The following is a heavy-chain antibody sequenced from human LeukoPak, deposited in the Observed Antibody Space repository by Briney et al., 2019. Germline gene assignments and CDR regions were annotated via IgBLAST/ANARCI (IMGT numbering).Heavy chain of an antibody. J-gene: IGHJ4*02. V-gene: IGHV3-53*01. CDR1: GFTFSSYA. D-gene: IGHD6-19*01. CDR2: IYSGGST. Sequence: GGSLRLSCAASGFTFSSYAMSWVRQAPGKGLEWVSVIYSGGSTYYADSVKGRFTISRDSSKNTLYLQMNSLRAEDTAVYSCARTPGYSSGWYFDYWGQGTLVTVSS. CDR3: ARTPGYSSGWYFDY.